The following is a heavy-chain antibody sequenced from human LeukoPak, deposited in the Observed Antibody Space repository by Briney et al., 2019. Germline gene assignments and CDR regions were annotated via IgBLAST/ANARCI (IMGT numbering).Heavy chain of an antibody. D-gene: IGHD6-19*01. CDR2: IYPDDSET. V-gene: IGHV5-51*01. Sequence: GESLKISCKGSGYSFTSYWIGWVRQMPGKGLEWMGIIYPDDSETRYSPSFQGQVTISADKSISTAYLQWSSLKASDTAMYYCARTDSSGWYAFDIWGQGTMVTVSS. CDR3: ARTDSSGWYAFDI. CDR1: GYSFTSYW. J-gene: IGHJ3*02.